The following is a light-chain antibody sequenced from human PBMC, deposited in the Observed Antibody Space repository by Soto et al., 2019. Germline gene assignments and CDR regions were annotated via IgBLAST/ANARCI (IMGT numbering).Light chain of an antibody. CDR2: GTS. Sequence: EIVMTQSPVTLSVSPGERATLSCRASQNISRSLAWYQQKPGQGPSLLIYGTSTRAGGVPARFSGSGSGPDFTLTIRRLEPEDFAVYYCHQYGSSPATSGQGTKVDIK. CDR1: QNISRS. V-gene: IGKV3-20*01. J-gene: IGKJ1*01. CDR3: HQYGSSPAT.